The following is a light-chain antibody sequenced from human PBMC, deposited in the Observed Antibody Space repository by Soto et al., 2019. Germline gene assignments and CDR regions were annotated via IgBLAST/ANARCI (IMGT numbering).Light chain of an antibody. J-gene: IGLJ2*01. CDR3: SSYTRSTTLVV. CDR1: SSDVGAYNY. CDR2: DVT. Sequence: QSVPTQPASVSGSPGQSITISCTGTSSDVGAYNYVSWYQQHPGKAPKLMIYDVTNRPSGVSSRFSGSKSGNTASLTISGLQAEDEADYYCSSYTRSTTLVVFGGGTKLTVL. V-gene: IGLV2-14*01.